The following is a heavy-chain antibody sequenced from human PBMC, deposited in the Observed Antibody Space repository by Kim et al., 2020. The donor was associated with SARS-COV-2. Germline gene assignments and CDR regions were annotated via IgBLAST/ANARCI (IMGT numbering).Heavy chain of an antibody. J-gene: IGHJ4*02. CDR2: MNPNSGNT. Sequence: ASVKVSCKASGYTFTSYDINWVRQATGQGLEWMGWMNPNSGNTGYAQKFQGRVTMTRNTSISTAYMELSSLRSEDTAVYYCARPPSRLHKDFDYWGQGTLVTVSS. CDR1: GYTFTSYD. D-gene: IGHD2-21*02. V-gene: IGHV1-8*01. CDR3: ARPPSRLHKDFDY.